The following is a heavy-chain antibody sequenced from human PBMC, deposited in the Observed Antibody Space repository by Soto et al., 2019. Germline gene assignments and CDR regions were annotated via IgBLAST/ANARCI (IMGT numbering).Heavy chain of an antibody. D-gene: IGHD3-10*01. CDR2: INHSGST. Sequence: QVQLQQWGAGLLKPSETLSLTCAVYGGSFSGYYWSWIRQPPGKGLEWIGAINHSGSTNYNPSLKSRVTISVDTSKNQFSLKLSSVTAADTAVYYCARGHYYGSGSYRDWGQGTLVTVSS. V-gene: IGHV4-34*01. J-gene: IGHJ4*02. CDR3: ARGHYYGSGSYRD. CDR1: GGSFSGYY.